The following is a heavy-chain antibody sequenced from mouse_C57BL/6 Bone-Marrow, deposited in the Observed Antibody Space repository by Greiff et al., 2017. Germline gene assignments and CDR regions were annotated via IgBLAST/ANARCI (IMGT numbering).Heavy chain of an antibody. Sequence: VQLQQSGPELVKPGASVKISCKASGYAFSSSWMNWVKQRPGKGLEWIGRIYPGDGDTNYNGKFKGKATLTADKSSITTDMLLCSLTSEDSAVYCCARADYGSNGGQGTLVTVSA. D-gene: IGHD1-1*01. J-gene: IGHJ3*01. CDR1: GYAFSSSW. V-gene: IGHV1-82*01. CDR2: IYPGDGDT. CDR3: ARADYGSN.